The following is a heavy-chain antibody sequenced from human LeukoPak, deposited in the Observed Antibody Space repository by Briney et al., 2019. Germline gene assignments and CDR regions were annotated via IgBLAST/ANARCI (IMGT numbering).Heavy chain of an antibody. CDR3: ARGFAGFDP. V-gene: IGHV3-74*01. Sequence: GGSLRLSCAASGLTFSSYWMHWVRQAPGKGPVWVSRISTDGSSTSYADSVKGRFTISRDNAKNTLYLQMNSLRAEDTAVFYCARGFAGFDPWGQGTLVTVSS. CDR1: GLTFSSYW. J-gene: IGHJ5*02. CDR2: ISTDGSST.